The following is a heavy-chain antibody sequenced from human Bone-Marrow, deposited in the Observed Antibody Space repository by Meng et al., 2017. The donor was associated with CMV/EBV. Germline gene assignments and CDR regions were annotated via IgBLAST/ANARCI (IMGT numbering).Heavy chain of an antibody. CDR3: ARRVEDSSGYCY. CDR1: GGSFSGYC. D-gene: IGHD3-22*01. Sequence: LTCAVYGGSFSGYCWGWIRQPPGKGLEWIGEINHSGSTNYNPSLKSRVTISVDTSKNQFSLKLSSVTAADTAVYYCARRVEDSSGYCYWGQGTLVTVSS. V-gene: IGHV4-34*01. J-gene: IGHJ4*02. CDR2: INHSGST.